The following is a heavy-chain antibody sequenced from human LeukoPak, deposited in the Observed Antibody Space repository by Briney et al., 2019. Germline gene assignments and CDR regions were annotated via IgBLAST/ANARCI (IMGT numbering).Heavy chain of an antibody. D-gene: IGHD3-10*01. Sequence: SETLSLTXTVPGGSIGSYYWSWIRQPPGKGLEWLGYIYYSGSTNYNPSLKSRVTISVDTSKNQFSLKLSSVTAADTAVYYCARRSMVRGVIFDYWGQGTLVTVSS. V-gene: IGHV4-59*01. CDR1: GGSIGSYY. CDR3: ARRSMVRGVIFDY. CDR2: IYYSGST. J-gene: IGHJ4*02.